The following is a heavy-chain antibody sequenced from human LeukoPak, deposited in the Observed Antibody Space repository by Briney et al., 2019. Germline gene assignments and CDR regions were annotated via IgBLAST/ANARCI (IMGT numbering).Heavy chain of an antibody. CDR1: GFTFSSYE. J-gene: IGHJ3*02. Sequence: GGSLRVSCAASGFTFSSYEMNWVRQAPGKGLEWVSYSSPSGSTIYYADSLKGRFTISRDNAKNSLYLQMNSLRVEDTAVYYCASSYFYDTSGYSDAFDIWGQGTMVTVSS. V-gene: IGHV3-48*03. CDR3: ASSYFYDTSGYSDAFDI. CDR2: SSPSGSTI. D-gene: IGHD3-22*01.